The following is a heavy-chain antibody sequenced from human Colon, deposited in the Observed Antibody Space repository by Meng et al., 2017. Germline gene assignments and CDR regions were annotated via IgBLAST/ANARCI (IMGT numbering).Heavy chain of an antibody. CDR2: INHSGST. D-gene: IGHD3-10*01. CDR1: GGSFSGYY. Sequence: QVQLQQWGAGLFKPSGTLSLTCAVYGGSFSGYYWSWIRQSPGKGLEWIGEINHSGSTNYNPSLKSRVTISVDTSKNQFSLKLSSVTAADTAVYYCARRVRGVISWFDPWGQGTLVTVSS. J-gene: IGHJ5*02. CDR3: ARRVRGVISWFDP. V-gene: IGHV4-34*01.